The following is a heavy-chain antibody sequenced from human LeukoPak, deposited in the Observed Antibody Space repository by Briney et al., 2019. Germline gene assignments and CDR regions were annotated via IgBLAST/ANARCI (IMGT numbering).Heavy chain of an antibody. CDR1: GYTFTGYY. Sequence: ASVKVSCKASGYTFTGYYIHWVRQAPGQGLEWMGWINPHSGGTNYAQKFQGGVTMTRDTSITTAYMELSRLRSDDTAVYYCARDSGEGGSGSYLIAYWGQGTLVTVSS. CDR3: ARDSGEGGSGSYLIAY. D-gene: IGHD3-10*01. J-gene: IGHJ4*02. V-gene: IGHV1-2*02. CDR2: INPHSGGT.